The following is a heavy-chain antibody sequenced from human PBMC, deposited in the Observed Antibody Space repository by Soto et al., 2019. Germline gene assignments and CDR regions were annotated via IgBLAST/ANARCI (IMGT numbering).Heavy chain of an antibody. CDR3: ARGRSSGWPIRVPDAFDI. V-gene: IGHV4-34*01. CDR2: INHSGST. D-gene: IGHD6-19*01. CDR1: GGSFSGYY. Sequence: SETLSLTCAVYGGSFSGYYWSWIRQPPGKGLEWIGEINHSGSTNYNPSLKSRVTISVDTSKNQFPLKLSSVTAADTAVYYCARGRSSGWPIRVPDAFDIWGQGTMVTVSS. J-gene: IGHJ3*02.